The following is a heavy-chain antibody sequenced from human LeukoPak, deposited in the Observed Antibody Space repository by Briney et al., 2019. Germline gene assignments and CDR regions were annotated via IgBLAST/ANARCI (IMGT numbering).Heavy chain of an antibody. CDR2: ISSSGRTK. CDR3: AKPARTDYADY. V-gene: IGHV3-11*01. J-gene: IGHJ4*02. Sequence: GGSLRLSCAASGFTFSNAWMSWVRQTPGKGLEWVSYISSSGRTKNYADSVKGRFTISRDNSKNTLYLQMNSLRAEDTAVYYCAKPARTDYADYWGQGTLVTVSS. D-gene: IGHD1-14*01. CDR1: GFTFSNAW.